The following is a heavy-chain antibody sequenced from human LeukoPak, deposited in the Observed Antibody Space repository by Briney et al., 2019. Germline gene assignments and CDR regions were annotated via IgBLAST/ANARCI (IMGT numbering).Heavy chain of an antibody. CDR1: GGSISSSSYY. Sequence: SETPSLTCTVSGGSISSSSYYWGWIRQPPGKGLEWIGSIYYSGSTYYNPSLKSRVTISVDTSKNQFSLKLSSVTAADTAVYYCARDRGHYYGSGSYYKDYWGQGTLVTVSS. J-gene: IGHJ4*02. D-gene: IGHD3-10*01. V-gene: IGHV4-39*07. CDR3: ARDRGHYYGSGSYYKDY. CDR2: IYYSGST.